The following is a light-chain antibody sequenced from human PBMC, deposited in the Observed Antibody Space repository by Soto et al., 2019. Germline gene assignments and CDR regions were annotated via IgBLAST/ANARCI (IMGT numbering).Light chain of an antibody. V-gene: IGKV3-11*01. CDR2: DAS. CDR1: QSVRSY. Sequence: EVVLTQSPATLSLSPGERATLSCRASQSVRSYLAWYQQRPGQAPRLLIYDASNRATGVPARFSGSGSGTDFTLTISSLEPEDSAVYYCQQRSDWPRTFGQGTKVDIK. CDR3: QQRSDWPRT. J-gene: IGKJ1*01.